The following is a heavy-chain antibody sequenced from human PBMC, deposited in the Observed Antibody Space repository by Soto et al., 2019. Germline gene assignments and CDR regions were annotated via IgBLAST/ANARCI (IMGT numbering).Heavy chain of an antibody. CDR2: ISGSGGST. CDR3: AKEWPAIFGVARDAFDI. J-gene: IGHJ3*02. Sequence: EVQLLESGGGLVQPGGSLRLSCAASGFTFSSYAMSWVRQAPGKGLEWVSAISGSGGSTYYADSVKGRFTISSDNSKNTLYLQMNSLRAEDTAVYYCAKEWPAIFGVARDAFDIWGQGTMVTVSS. V-gene: IGHV3-23*01. CDR1: GFTFSSYA. D-gene: IGHD3-3*01.